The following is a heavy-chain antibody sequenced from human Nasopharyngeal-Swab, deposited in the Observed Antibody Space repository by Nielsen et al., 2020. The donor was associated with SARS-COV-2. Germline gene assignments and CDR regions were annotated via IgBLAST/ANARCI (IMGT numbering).Heavy chain of an antibody. Sequence: GGSLRLSCAASGFTFSSYSMNWVRQAPGKGPEWVSSISSSSSYIYYADSVKGRFTISRDNSKNTLYLQMNSLRAEDTAVYYCAREFPGSSGVYFDYWGQGTLVTVSS. CDR1: GFTFSSYS. D-gene: IGHD7-27*01. V-gene: IGHV3-21*01. CDR3: AREFPGSSGVYFDY. J-gene: IGHJ4*02. CDR2: ISSSSSYI.